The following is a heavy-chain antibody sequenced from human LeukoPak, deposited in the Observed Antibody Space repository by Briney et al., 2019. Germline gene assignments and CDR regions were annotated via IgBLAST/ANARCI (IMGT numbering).Heavy chain of an antibody. V-gene: IGHV1-69*05. CDR2: IIPIFGTA. J-gene: IGHJ3*02. CDR1: GGTFSSYA. Sequence: ASVKGSCKASGGTFSSYAISWVRQAPGQGLEWMGRIIPIFGTANYAQKFQGRVTMTRDTSTSTVYMELSSLRSEDTAVYYCAREDYGDQNSAFDIWGQGTMVTVSS. CDR3: AREDYGDQNSAFDI. D-gene: IGHD4-17*01.